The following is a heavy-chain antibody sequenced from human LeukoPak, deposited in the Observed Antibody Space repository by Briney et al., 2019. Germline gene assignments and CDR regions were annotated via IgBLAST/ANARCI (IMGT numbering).Heavy chain of an antibody. CDR1: GGTFGSYA. J-gene: IGHJ5*02. V-gene: IGHV1-2*02. CDR3: ARGPGYYDFWSGLNWFDP. Sequence: ASVKVSCKASGGTFGSYAISWVRQAPGQGLEWMGWINPNSGGTNYAQKFQGRVTMTRDTSISTAYMELSRLRSDDTAVYYCARGPGYYDFWSGLNWFDPWGQGTLVTVSS. CDR2: INPNSGGT. D-gene: IGHD3-3*01.